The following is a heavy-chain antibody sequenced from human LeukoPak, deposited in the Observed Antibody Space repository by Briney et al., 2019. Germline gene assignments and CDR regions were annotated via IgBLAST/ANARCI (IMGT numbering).Heavy chain of an antibody. J-gene: IGHJ4*02. CDR1: GYTFTGYY. V-gene: IGHV1-2*02. CDR3: ASGSYDSSGHYYSD. CDR2: INPNSGGT. D-gene: IGHD3-22*01. Sequence: AASVKVSCKASGYTFTGYYMHWVRQAPGQGLEWMGWINPNSGGTNYAQKFQGRVTMTRDTSISTAYMELSRLRSDDTAVYYCASGSYDSSGHYYSDWGQGTLVTVSS.